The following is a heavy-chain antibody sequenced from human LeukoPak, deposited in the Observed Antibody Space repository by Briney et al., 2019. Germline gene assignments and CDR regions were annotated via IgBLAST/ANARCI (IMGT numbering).Heavy chain of an antibody. V-gene: IGHV3-23*01. CDR2: ISGSGGST. Sequence: GGSLRLSCAASGFTFSSYAMSWVRQAPGKGLEWVSAISGSGGSTYYADSVKGRFTISRDNSKNTLYLQMNSLRAEDTAVYYCAKDLGAFWSGYSYFDYWGQGTLVTVSS. CDR3: AKDLGAFWSGYSYFDY. CDR1: GFTFSSYA. D-gene: IGHD3-3*01. J-gene: IGHJ4*02.